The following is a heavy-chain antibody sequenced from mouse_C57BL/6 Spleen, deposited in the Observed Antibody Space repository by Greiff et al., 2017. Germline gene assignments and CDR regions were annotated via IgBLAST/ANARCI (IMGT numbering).Heavy chain of an antibody. V-gene: IGHV1-53*01. CDR2: INPSNGGT. CDR1: GYTFTSYW. D-gene: IGHD2-1*01. J-gene: IGHJ4*01. Sequence: QVQLQQPGTELVKPGASVQLSCKASGYTFTSYWIHWVKQRPGQGLEWIGNINPSNGGTNYNEKFKSKATLTVDKSSSTAYMQLSSLTSEDSAVYYCARGALLRAMDYWGQGTSVTVSS. CDR3: ARGALLRAMDY.